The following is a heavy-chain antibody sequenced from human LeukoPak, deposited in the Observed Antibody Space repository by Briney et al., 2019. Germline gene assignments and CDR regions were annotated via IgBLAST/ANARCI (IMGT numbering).Heavy chain of an antibody. D-gene: IGHD4-17*01. Sequence: ASVKVSCKASGGTFSSYAISWVRQAPGQGLEWMGWINPNSGGTNYAQKFQGRVTMTRDTSISTAYMELSRLRSDDTAVYYCARVYGDYDYWGQGTLVTVSS. J-gene: IGHJ4*02. CDR3: ARVYGDYDY. CDR2: INPNSGGT. V-gene: IGHV1-2*02. CDR1: GGTFSSYA.